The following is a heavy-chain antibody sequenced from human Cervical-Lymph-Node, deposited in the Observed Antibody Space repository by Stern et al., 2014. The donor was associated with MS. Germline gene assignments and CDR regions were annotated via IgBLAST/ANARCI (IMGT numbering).Heavy chain of an antibody. V-gene: IGHV2-5*02. CDR2: IYWADDK. D-gene: IGHD5-18*01. CDR3: AHRHYSGWFDP. J-gene: IGHJ5*02. Sequence: ESGPTLVKPTQTLTLTCTFSGFSLSTSGVAVGRLRQPPGKALEWLALIYWADDKRYSASLKSRLTITKDTPKNQVVLTMTNMDPVDTATYYCAHRHYSGWFDPWGQGILVTVSS. CDR1: GFSLSTSGVA.